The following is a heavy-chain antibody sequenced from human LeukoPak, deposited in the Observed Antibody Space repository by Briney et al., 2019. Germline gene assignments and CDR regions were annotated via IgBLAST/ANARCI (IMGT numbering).Heavy chain of an antibody. CDR1: GFTFSSYW. CDR2: IKSDGSST. J-gene: IGHJ6*04. Sequence: GGSLRLSCAASGFTFSSYWMHWVRQAPGKGLVWVSSIKSDGSSTSYADSVKGRFTISRDNSKNTLYLQMNSLRAEDTAVYYCAKESMGRSGDVWGKGTTVTVSS. V-gene: IGHV3-74*01. D-gene: IGHD5-24*01. CDR3: AKESMGRSGDV.